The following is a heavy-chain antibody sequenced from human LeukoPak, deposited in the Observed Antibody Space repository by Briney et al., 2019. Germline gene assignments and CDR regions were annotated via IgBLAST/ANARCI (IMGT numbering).Heavy chain of an antibody. V-gene: IGHV4-38-2*01. D-gene: IGHD2-15*01. Sequence: PAETLSLTCAVSGYSFSSGYYWGWIRQPPGEGLEWIGSIYHSGSTYYNQSLKSRLTISVDTSKNQFSLKLSTVTAADTAVYYCARHTYCSGGSCYFDPWGQGTLVTVSS. CDR2: IYHSGST. J-gene: IGHJ5*02. CDR1: GYSFSSGYY. CDR3: ARHTYCSGGSCYFDP.